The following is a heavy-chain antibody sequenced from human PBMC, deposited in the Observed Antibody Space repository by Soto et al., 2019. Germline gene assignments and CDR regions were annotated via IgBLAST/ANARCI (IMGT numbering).Heavy chain of an antibody. CDR2: IYSSGST. D-gene: IGHD3-10*01. J-gene: IGHJ4*02. V-gene: IGHV4-4*07. CDR1: GGSISYYY. CDR3: ALEYVSGSDYTFDY. Sequence: PSETLSLTCTVSGGSISYYYWYWIRQPAGKGLEWIGRIYSSGSTNYNPSLKSRISMSIDTSKNQFSLKGRAVTAADTAVYYGALEYVSGSDYTFDYWGQGTQVTVSS.